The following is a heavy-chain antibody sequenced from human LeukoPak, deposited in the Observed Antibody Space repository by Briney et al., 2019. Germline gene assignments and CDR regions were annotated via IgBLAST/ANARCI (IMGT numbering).Heavy chain of an antibody. D-gene: IGHD3-9*01. CDR1: GGSFSGDF. CDR2: INHGGST. V-gene: IGHV4-34*01. CDR3: ASGVLRYFDWLPRAEYFQH. J-gene: IGHJ1*01. Sequence: SETLSLTCAVYGGSFSGDFWSWIRQSPGKGLEWIGEINHGGSTTYNPSLKSRVTISVDTSKNQFSLKLSSVTAADTAVYYCASGVLRYFDWLPRAEYFQHWGQGTLVTVSS.